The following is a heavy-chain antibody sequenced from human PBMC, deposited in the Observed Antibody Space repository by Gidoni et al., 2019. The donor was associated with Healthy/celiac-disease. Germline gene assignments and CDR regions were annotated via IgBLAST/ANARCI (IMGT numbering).Heavy chain of an antibody. CDR1: GFTVSSNY. V-gene: IGHV3-66*01. D-gene: IGHD3-10*01. J-gene: IGHJ6*02. Sequence: EVQLVESGGGLVQPGGSLRLSCAASGFTVSSNYMSWVRQAPGKGLEWVSVIYSGGSTYYADSVKGRFTISRDNSKNTLYLQMNSLRAEDTAVYYCARAPTQDLLWFGEAGYYGMDVWGQGTTVTVSS. CDR3: ARAPTQDLLWFGEAGYYGMDV. CDR2: IYSGGST.